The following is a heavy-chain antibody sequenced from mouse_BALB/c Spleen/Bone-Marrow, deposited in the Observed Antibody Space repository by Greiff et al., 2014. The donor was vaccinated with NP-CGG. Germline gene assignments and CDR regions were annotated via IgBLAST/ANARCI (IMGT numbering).Heavy chain of an antibody. CDR3: TRSRAYFRDWFAY. V-gene: IGHV1-39*01. J-gene: IGHJ3*01. CDR2: IDPYYGTT. Sequence: VQLQQSGPELEKPGASVKISCKASGRSFTGYNMNWVKQSHGKSLEWIGNIDPYYGTTTFNQKFKDKATLTVDKSSSTAYMQLKSLTSEDSAVYCCTRSRAYFRDWFAYWGQGTLVTVSA. D-gene: IGHD2-14*01. CDR1: GRSFTGYN.